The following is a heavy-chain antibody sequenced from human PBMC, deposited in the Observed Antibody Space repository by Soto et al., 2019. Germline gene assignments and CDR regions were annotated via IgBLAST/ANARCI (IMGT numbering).Heavy chain of an antibody. D-gene: IGHD6-13*01. CDR3: ARDGIAAAGRWSLGGWFDP. J-gene: IGHJ5*02. CDR2: ISSSSSYI. V-gene: IGHV3-21*01. Sequence: EVQLVESGGGLVKPGGSLRLSCAASGFTFSSYSMNWVRQAPGKGLEWVSSISSSSSYIYYADSVKGRFTISRDNAKNSLYLQMNSLRAEDTVVYYCARDGIAAAGRWSLGGWFDPWGQGTLVTVSS. CDR1: GFTFSSYS.